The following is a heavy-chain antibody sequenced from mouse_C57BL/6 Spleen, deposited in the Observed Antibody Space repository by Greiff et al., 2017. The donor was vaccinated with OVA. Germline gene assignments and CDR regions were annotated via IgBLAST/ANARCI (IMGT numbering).Heavy chain of an antibody. D-gene: IGHD1-1*01. CDR1: GYTFTSYW. CDR3: ARANYGSSLYFDY. V-gene: IGHV1-7*01. CDR2: INPSSGYN. Sequence: QVQLQQSGAELAKPGASVKLSCKASGYTFTSYWMHWVKQRPGQGLEWIGYINPSSGYNKYNQKFKDKATLTADKYSSTAYMQMSSLTYEDSAVYYCARANYGSSLYFDYWGQGTTLTVSS. J-gene: IGHJ2*01.